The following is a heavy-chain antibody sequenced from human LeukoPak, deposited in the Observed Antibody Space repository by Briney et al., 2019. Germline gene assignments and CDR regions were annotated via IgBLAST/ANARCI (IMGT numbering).Heavy chain of an antibody. CDR1: GYTFTSYG. Sequence: GASVKVSCKASGYTFTSYGISWVRQAPGQGLEWMGWISAYNGNTNYAQKLQGRVTMTTDTSTSTAYMELRSLRSDDTAVYYCAINSVNWHYEKSDAFDIWGKGTMVTVSS. CDR3: AINSVNWHYEKSDAFDI. D-gene: IGHD1-7*01. J-gene: IGHJ3*02. V-gene: IGHV1-18*01. CDR2: ISAYNGNT.